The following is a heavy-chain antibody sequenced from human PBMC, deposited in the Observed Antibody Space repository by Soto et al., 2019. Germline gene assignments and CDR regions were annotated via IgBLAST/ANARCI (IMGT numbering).Heavy chain of an antibody. J-gene: IGHJ3*02. CDR1: GDSVSSNSAA. Sequence: KQSQTLSLTCVIFGDSVSSNSAAWNWIRQSPSRGLEWLGRTYYRSKWYFDYAGSVKGRIIINPDTSKNQFSLQLNSVSPEDTAVYYCVRGALPSDAFDIWGQGTMVTVSS. V-gene: IGHV6-1*01. CDR3: VRGALPSDAFDI. CDR2: TYYRSKWYF.